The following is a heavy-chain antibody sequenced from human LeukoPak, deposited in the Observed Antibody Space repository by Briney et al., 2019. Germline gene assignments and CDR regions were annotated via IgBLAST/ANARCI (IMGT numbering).Heavy chain of an antibody. J-gene: IGHJ4*02. D-gene: IGHD4-11*01. CDR1: GFTFSSYG. Sequence: PGGSLRLSCAASGFTFSSYGMHWVRQAPGKGLEWVAVIWYDGSNKYYADSVKGRFTISRDNSKNTLYLQMNSLRAEDAAVYYCARDISSNSGLLGYWGQGTLVTVSS. V-gene: IGHV3-33*01. CDR3: ARDISSNSGLLGY. CDR2: IWYDGSNK.